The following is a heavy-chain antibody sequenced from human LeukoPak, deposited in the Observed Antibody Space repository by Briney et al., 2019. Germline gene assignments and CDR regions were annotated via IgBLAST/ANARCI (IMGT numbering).Heavy chain of an antibody. Sequence: ASETLSLTCTVSGGSISSYYWSWIRQPPGKGLEWIGYIYTSGSTNYNPSLKSRVTISVDTSKNQFSLELSSVTAADTAVYYCARLMSHDAFDIWGQGTMVTVSS. J-gene: IGHJ3*02. CDR3: ARLMSHDAFDI. CDR2: IYTSGST. V-gene: IGHV4-4*09. CDR1: GGSISSYY.